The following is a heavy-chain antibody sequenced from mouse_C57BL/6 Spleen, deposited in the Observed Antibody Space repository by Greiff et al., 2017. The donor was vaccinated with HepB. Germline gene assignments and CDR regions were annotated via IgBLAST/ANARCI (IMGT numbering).Heavy chain of an antibody. CDR1: GYTFTSYG. J-gene: IGHJ1*03. CDR3: ARSYYGSSGGYFDV. V-gene: IGHV1-81*01. D-gene: IGHD1-1*01. CDR2: IYPRSGNT. Sequence: QVQLKESGAELARPGASVKLSCKASGYTFTSYGISWVKQRTGQGLEWIGEIYPRSGNTYYNEKFKGKATLTADKSSSTAYMELRSLTSEDSAVYFCARSYYGSSGGYFDVWGTGTTVTVSS.